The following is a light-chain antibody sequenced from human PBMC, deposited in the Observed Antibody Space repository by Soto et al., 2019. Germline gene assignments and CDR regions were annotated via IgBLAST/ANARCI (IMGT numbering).Light chain of an antibody. CDR1: SSDIGLCSL. V-gene: IGLV2-23*02. CDR2: EVS. CDR3: YSYGGSRTWV. Sequence: QSAPIQPASVSGSPGQSITISCTGTSSDIGLCSLVSWYQQHPDKAPKLILYEVSKWPSGIPHRFSGSKSGNTASLTISGLQAEAEDDCYSYSYGGSRTWVFGGGTKLTVL. J-gene: IGLJ3*02.